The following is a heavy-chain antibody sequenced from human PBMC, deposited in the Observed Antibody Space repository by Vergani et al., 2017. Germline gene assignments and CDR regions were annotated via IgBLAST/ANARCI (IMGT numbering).Heavy chain of an antibody. CDR2: IYYSGST. CDR3: ARYHDIAARQFDP. Sequence: QLQLQESGPGLVKPSETLSLTCTVSGGSISSSSYYWGWIRQPPGKGLEWIGSIYYSGSTYYNPSLESRVTISVDTSKNQFSLKLSSVTAADTAVYYCARYHDIAARQFDPWGQGTLVTVSS. D-gene: IGHD6-6*01. V-gene: IGHV4-39*01. J-gene: IGHJ5*02. CDR1: GGSISSSSYY.